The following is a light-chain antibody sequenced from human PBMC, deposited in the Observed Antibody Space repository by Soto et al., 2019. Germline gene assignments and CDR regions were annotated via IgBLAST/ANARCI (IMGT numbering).Light chain of an antibody. CDR1: QSVSSY. V-gene: IGKV3-11*01. Sequence: EIVLTQSPGTLSLSPGEEATLSCRASQSVSSYLAWYQQKPGQAPRLLIYDASNRATGIPARFSGSGSGTDFTLTISSLEPEDFAVYYCQQRSNWPPTFGQGTKVDIK. CDR2: DAS. CDR3: QQRSNWPPT. J-gene: IGKJ1*01.